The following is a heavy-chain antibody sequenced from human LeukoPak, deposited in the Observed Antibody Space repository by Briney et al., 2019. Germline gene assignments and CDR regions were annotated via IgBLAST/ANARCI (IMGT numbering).Heavy chain of an antibody. Sequence: SETLSLTCTVSGGSISSYYWSWIRPPPGKGLEWIGYIYYSGSTNYNPSLKSRVTISVDTSKNQFSLKLSSVTAADTAVYYCARVPDTRPPGLNSYYYYYMDVWGTGTTVTVSS. J-gene: IGHJ6*03. CDR1: GGSISSYY. D-gene: IGHD1-7*01. CDR3: ARVPDTRPPGLNSYYYYYMDV. CDR2: IYYSGST. V-gene: IGHV4-59*01.